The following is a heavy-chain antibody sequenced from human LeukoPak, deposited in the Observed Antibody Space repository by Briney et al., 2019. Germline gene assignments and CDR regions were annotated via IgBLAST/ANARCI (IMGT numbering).Heavy chain of an antibody. V-gene: IGHV1-2*02. CDR1: GYTFGGYH. CDR2: INPDTGAT. D-gene: IGHD6-13*01. Sequence: GASVKVSCKASGYTFGGYHLLWMRQAAGQGLEWLGWINPDTGATRYGQKFQGRVTMTRDTSISTVYMELSRLRSDDTAVYYCARWYNSCWYDYWGQGTLVSVSS. J-gene: IGHJ4*02. CDR3: ARWYNSCWYDY.